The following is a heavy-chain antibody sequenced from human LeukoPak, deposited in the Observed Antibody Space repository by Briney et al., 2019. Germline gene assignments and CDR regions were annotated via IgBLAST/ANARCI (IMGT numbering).Heavy chain of an antibody. V-gene: IGHV4-34*01. Sequence: SETLSLTCAVYGGSFSGYYWSWIRQPPGKGLEWIGEINHSGSTNYNPSLKSRVTISVDTSKNQFSLKLSSVTAADTAIYYCAKASWVSSTDAVRWGQGTLVTVS. CDR1: GGSFSGYY. CDR2: INHSGST. J-gene: IGHJ4*02. D-gene: IGHD3-16*01. CDR3: AKASWVSSTDAVR.